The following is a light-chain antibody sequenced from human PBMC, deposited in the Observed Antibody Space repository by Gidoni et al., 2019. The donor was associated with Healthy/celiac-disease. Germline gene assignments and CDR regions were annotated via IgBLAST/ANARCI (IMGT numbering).Light chain of an antibody. CDR1: QSVLHSDRKTY. V-gene: IGKV2-29*02. CDR2: EVS. CDR3: MQGIHLPPYT. Sequence: IVMTQTALSLSVTPGQPASISCMSSQSVLHSDRKTYLDWYLQKPGQSPQLLIYEVSSRVSGVPDRFSGSGSGTDFTLKISRVEAEDVGVYYCMQGIHLPPYTFGQGTKLEIK. J-gene: IGKJ2*01.